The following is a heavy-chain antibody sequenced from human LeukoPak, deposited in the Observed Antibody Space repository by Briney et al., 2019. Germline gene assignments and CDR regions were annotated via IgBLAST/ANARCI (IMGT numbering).Heavy chain of an antibody. J-gene: IGHJ2*01. CDR1: GGSISSSSYY. Sequence: PSETLSLTCTVSGGSISSSSYYWGWIRQPPGKGLEWIGSIYYSGSTYYHPSLKSRVTISVDTSKNQFSLKLSSVTAADTAVYYCARRKVGATYWYFDPWGRGTLVTVSS. D-gene: IGHD1-26*01. V-gene: IGHV4-39*01. CDR2: IYYSGST. CDR3: ARRKVGATYWYFDP.